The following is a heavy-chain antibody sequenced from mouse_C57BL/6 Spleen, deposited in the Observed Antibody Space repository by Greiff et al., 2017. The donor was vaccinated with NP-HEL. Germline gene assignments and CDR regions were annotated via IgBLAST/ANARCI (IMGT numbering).Heavy chain of an antibody. Sequence: QVQLKESGPELVKPGASVKISCKASGYAFSSSWMNWVKQRPGKGLEWIGRIYPGDGDTNYNGKFKGKATLTADKSSSTAYMQLSSLTSEDSAVYFCASHGYAMDYWGQGTSVTVSS. J-gene: IGHJ4*01. V-gene: IGHV1-82*01. CDR1: GYAFSSSW. CDR2: IYPGDGDT. CDR3: ASHGYAMDY.